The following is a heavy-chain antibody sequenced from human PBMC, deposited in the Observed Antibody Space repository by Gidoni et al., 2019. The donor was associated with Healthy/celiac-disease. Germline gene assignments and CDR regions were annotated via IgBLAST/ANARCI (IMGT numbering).Heavy chain of an antibody. CDR1: GFTFSSYG. V-gene: IGHV3-30*18. D-gene: IGHD2-21*02. CDR2: ISYDGSNK. J-gene: IGHJ4*02. Sequence: QVQLVVSGGGVVQPGRSLRLSCAASGFTFSSYGMHWVRQAPGKGLEWVAVISYDGSNKYYADSVKGRFTISRDNSKNTLYLQMNSLRAEDTAVYYCAKDGCGGDCYSDLDYWGQGTLVTVSS. CDR3: AKDGCGGDCYSDLDY.